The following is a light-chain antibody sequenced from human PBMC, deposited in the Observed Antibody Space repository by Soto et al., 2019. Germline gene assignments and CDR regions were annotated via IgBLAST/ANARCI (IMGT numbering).Light chain of an antibody. Sequence: DIVMTQSPDSLAVSLGERATINCKSSQSLLYSSNNKHYLAWYQQKPGQPLKLIISCESTRESGVPDRFSGRGSATNFPITTSSLQDADVAVYYCQEDFTPPLTFGHGTQGEMK. CDR1: QSLLYSSNNKHY. CDR3: QEDFTPPLT. CDR2: CES. V-gene: IGKV4-1*01. J-gene: IGKJ1*01.